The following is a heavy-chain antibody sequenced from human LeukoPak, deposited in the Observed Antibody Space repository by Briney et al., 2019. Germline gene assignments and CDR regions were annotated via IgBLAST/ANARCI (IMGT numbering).Heavy chain of an antibody. CDR2: IDHSGST. J-gene: IGHJ4*02. V-gene: IGHV4-34*01. CDR3: ARGFSH. CDR1: GGSFIDYY. Sequence: SETLSLICAVYGGSFIDYYWSWLRQPPGKGLEWIGEIDHSGSTTYNPSLKSRVTILVDTSKNQFSLKLNSVTAADTAVYYCARGFSHWGQGTLVTVSS. D-gene: IGHD3-3*01.